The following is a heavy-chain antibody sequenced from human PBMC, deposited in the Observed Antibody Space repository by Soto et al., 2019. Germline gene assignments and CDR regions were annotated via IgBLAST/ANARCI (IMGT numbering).Heavy chain of an antibody. D-gene: IGHD3-22*01. CDR1: GYTFTSYD. CDR2: MNPNSGNT. CDR3: ATLAPYYYDSSGYWADY. J-gene: IGHJ4*02. V-gene: IGHV1-8*01. Sequence: QVQLVQSGAEVKKPGASEKVSCKASGYTFTSYDINWVRQATGQGLEWMGWMNPNSGNTGYAQKFQGRVTMTRNTSISTAYMELSSLRSEDTAVYCCATLAPYYYDSSGYWADYWGQGTLVTVSS.